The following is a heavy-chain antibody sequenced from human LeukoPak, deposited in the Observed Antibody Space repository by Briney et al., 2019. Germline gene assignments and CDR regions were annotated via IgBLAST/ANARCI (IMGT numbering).Heavy chain of an antibody. CDR2: IYYSGST. D-gene: IGHD2/OR15-2a*01. J-gene: IGHJ4*02. CDR3: ARESPGGVIDDY. Sequence: SETLSLTCTVSGVSISSGDYYWSWIRQPPGKGLEWIGYIYYSGSTYYNPSLKSRVTISVDTSKNQFSLKLSSVTAADTAVYYCARESPGGVIDDYWGQGTLVTVSS. V-gene: IGHV4-30-4*08. CDR1: GVSISSGDYY.